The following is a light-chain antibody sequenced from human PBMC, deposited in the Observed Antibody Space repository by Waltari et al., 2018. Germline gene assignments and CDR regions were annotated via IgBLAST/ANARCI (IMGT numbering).Light chain of an antibody. V-gene: IGKV1-5*03. J-gene: IGKJ2*01. CDR2: KAS. CDR1: QSISSW. CDR3: QQYNSYPVH. Sequence: DIQMTQSPSTLSASVGDRVTITCRASQSISSWLAWYQQKPGKAPKLLIYKASSLESGAPSRFSGSESGTEFTLTISSLQPDDFATYYCQQYNSYPVHFGQGTKLEIK.